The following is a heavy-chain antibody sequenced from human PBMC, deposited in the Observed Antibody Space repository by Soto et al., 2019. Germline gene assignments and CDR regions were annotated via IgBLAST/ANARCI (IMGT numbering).Heavy chain of an antibody. D-gene: IGHD4-17*01. CDR3: AKDPSPQPTTVVTPGWFDP. V-gene: IGHV4-31*03. CDR1: GGSVRTGGYY. J-gene: IGHJ5*02. CDR2: IYYTGRT. Sequence: SETLSLTCTVSGGSVRTGGYYWSWIRQHPGKGLEWLGYIYYTGRTYYNPSLKNRLTMSVDMSKSQFSLKLTSLTAADTAVYYCAKDPSPQPTTVVTPGWFDPWGQGILVTVSS.